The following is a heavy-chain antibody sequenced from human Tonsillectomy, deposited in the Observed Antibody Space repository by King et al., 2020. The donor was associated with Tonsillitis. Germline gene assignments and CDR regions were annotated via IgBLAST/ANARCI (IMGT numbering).Heavy chain of an antibody. J-gene: IGHJ5*02. CDR2: ISAYNGNT. Sequence: VQLVESGAEVKKPGASVKVSCKASGYTFTSYGISWVRQAPGQGLEWMGWISAYNGNTNYAQKFQGRVTMTTDTSTSTAYMELRSLRSDDTAVYYCARDYDDFWSGSGGWFDPWGQGTLVTVSS. D-gene: IGHD3-3*01. CDR1: GYTFTSYG. CDR3: ARDYDDFWSGSGGWFDP. V-gene: IGHV1-18*01.